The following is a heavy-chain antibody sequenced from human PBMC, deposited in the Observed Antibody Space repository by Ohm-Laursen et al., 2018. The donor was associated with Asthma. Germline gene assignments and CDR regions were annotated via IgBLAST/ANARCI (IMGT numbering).Heavy chain of an antibody. CDR2: ISTASTFI. CDR1: GYTFSRYS. D-gene: IGHD4-17*01. Sequence: SLRLSCAASGYTFSRYSIHWVRQVPGKGLEWVASISTASTFIYYADSVRGRFTTSRDNAKNSVYLQMNSLRAEDTAVYYCARDRNPDYGEPFDYWGQGTLVTVSS. V-gene: IGHV3-21*01. CDR3: ARDRNPDYGEPFDY. J-gene: IGHJ4*02.